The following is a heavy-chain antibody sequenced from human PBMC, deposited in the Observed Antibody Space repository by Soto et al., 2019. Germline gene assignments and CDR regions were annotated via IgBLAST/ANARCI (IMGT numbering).Heavy chain of an antibody. D-gene: IGHD2-15*01. V-gene: IGHV4-31*03. J-gene: IGHJ3*02. CDR3: ARARDDCSGGSCYSDAFDI. Sequence: PSETLSLTCTVSGGSISSGGYYWSWIRQHPGKGLEWIGYIYYSGSTYYNPSLKSRVTISVDTSKNQFSLKLSSVTAADTAVYYCARARDDCSGGSCYSDAFDIWGQGTMVTVSS. CDR1: GGSISSGGYY. CDR2: IYYSGST.